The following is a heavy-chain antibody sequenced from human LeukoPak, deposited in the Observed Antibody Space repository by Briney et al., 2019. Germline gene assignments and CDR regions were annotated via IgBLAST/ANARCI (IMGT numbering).Heavy chain of an antibody. J-gene: IGHJ4*02. Sequence: GGSLRLSCAASGFIFSNYGMNWVRQAPGKGLEWVANIKQDGSEIYYVASVKGRFTISRDNTKNSLYLQMNSLRAEDTAVYYCARRYFDSWGQGTLVTVSS. CDR1: GFIFSNYG. V-gene: IGHV3-7*01. CDR2: IKQDGSEI. CDR3: ARRYFDS.